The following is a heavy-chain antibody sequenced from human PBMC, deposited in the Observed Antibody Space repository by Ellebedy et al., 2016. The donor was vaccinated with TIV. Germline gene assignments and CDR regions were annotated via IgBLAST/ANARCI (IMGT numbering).Heavy chain of an antibody. D-gene: IGHD3-22*01. CDR2: IWYDGSNK. Sequence: GESLKISCAASGFTFSSYGMHWVRQAPGKGLEWVAVIWYDGSNKYYADSVKGRFTISRDNSKNTLYLQMNSLRAEDTAVYYCARLGYYDSSGYIDYWGQGTLVTVSS. J-gene: IGHJ4*02. CDR3: ARLGYYDSSGYIDY. V-gene: IGHV3-33*01. CDR1: GFTFSSYG.